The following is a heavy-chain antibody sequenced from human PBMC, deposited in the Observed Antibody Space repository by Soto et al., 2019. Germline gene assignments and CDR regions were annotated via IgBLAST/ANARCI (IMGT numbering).Heavy chain of an antibody. CDR3: AKDRMVRGVGSITYYYYYMDV. Sequence: GGSLRLSCAASGFTFSSYAMSWVRQAPGKGLEWVSAISGSGGSTYYADSVKGRFTISRDNSKNTLYLQMNSLRAEDTAVYYCAKDRMVRGVGSITYYYYYMDVWGKGTTVTVSS. CDR1: GFTFSSYA. D-gene: IGHD3-10*01. V-gene: IGHV3-23*01. J-gene: IGHJ6*03. CDR2: ISGSGGST.